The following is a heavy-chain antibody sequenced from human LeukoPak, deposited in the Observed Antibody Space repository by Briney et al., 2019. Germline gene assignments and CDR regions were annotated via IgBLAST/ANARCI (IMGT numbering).Heavy chain of an antibody. V-gene: IGHV4-61*02. CDR3: ARNMATITGVAFDI. D-gene: IGHD5-24*01. CDR1: GGSISSGSYY. Sequence: SETLSLTCTVSGGSISSGSYYWSWIRQPAGKGLEWIGRIYTSGSTNYNPSLKSRVTISVDTSKNQFSLKLSSVTAADTAMYYCARNMATITGVAFDIWGQGTMVTVSS. CDR2: IYTSGST. J-gene: IGHJ3*02.